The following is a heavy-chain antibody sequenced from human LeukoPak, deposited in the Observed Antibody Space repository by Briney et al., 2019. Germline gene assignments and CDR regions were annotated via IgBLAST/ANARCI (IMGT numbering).Heavy chain of an antibody. CDR2: ISSSSSTI. J-gene: IGHJ5*02. Sequence: GVSLRLSCAASGFTFSSYEMNWVRQAPGKGLEWVSYISSSSSTIYYADSVKGRFTISRDNAKNSLYLQMNSLRAEDTAVYYCARCIAAAGELSWFDPWGQGTLVTVSS. CDR1: GFTFSSYE. CDR3: ARCIAAAGELSWFDP. V-gene: IGHV3-48*03. D-gene: IGHD6-13*01.